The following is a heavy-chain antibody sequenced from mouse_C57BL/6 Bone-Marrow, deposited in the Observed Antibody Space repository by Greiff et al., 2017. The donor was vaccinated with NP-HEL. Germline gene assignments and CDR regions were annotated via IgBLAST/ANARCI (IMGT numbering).Heavy chain of an antibody. CDR1: GYTFTSYW. V-gene: IGHV1-69*01. Sequence: QVQLQQPGAELVMPGASVKLSCKASGYTFTSYWMHWVKQRPGQGLEWIGEIDPSDSYTNYNQKFKGKSTLTVDKSSSTAYMQLSSLTSEDSAVYCWARVGGGYDEFDYWGQGTTLTVSS. CDR2: IDPSDSYT. D-gene: IGHD2-2*01. J-gene: IGHJ2*01. CDR3: ARVGGGYDEFDY.